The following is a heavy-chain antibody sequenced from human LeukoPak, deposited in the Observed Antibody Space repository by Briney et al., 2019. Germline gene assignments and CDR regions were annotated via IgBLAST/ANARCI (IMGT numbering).Heavy chain of an antibody. CDR1: GFTFSSYW. CDR3: ARDLSGVTGYTYGRGIDY. V-gene: IGHV3-7*01. J-gene: IGHJ4*02. Sequence: GGSLRLSCAASGFTFSSYWMSWVRQAPGKGLEWVANIKKDGSEKYYVDPVKGRFTISRDNAKTPLYLQMNSLRAEDTAVYYCARDLSGVTGYTYGRGIDYWGQGTLVTVSS. CDR2: IKKDGSEK. D-gene: IGHD5-18*01.